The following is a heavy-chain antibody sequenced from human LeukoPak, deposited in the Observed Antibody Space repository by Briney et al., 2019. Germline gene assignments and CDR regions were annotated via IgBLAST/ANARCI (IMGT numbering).Heavy chain of an antibody. CDR3: ARGGYSYGHGIIRDWFDP. CDR1: GYTFTSYY. D-gene: IGHD5-18*01. Sequence: GASVKVSCKASGYTFTSYYMHWVRQAPGQGLEWMGIINPSGGSTSYAQKFQGRVTMTRDMSTSTVYMELSSLRSEDTAVYYCARGGYSYGHGIIRDWFDPWGQGTLVTVSS. J-gene: IGHJ5*02. CDR2: INPSGGST. V-gene: IGHV1-46*01.